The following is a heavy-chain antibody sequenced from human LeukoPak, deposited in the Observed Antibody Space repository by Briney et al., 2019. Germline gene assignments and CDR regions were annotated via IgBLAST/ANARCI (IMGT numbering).Heavy chain of an antibody. D-gene: IGHD3-16*02. CDR1: GFTFRNYG. V-gene: IGHV3-33*01. J-gene: IGHJ2*01. CDR2: IWYDGSNK. Sequence: GWSLRLSCAASGFTFRNYGMHWVRQAPGKGLEWVAFIWYDGSNKEYADSVKGRLTISRDNSKNTVSLQMNSLRAEDTAVYCCARDRSVRYFDLWGRGTLVTVSS. CDR3: ARDRSVRYFDL.